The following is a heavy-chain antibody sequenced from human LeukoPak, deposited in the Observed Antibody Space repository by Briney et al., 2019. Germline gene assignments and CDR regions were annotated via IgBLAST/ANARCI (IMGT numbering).Heavy chain of an antibody. V-gene: IGHV3-23*01. D-gene: IGHD2-8*02. J-gene: IGHJ6*02. CDR1: GFTFSSHA. CDR2: INIRSTGT. CDR3: AKLLGTMWPMWGLDV. Sequence: GMSLRLSCAVSGFTFSSHAMNWVHQAPGKGLEWIAGINIRSTGTYYADSVKGRFTISRDDPKNTLYLQMNTLSVEDTAVYYCAKLLGTMWPMWGLDVWGQGTTVTVSS.